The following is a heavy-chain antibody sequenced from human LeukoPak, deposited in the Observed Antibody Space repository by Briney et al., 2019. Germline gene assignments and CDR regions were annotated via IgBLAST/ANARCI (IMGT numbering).Heavy chain of an antibody. V-gene: IGHV1-69*13. Sequence: RASVKVSCKASGGTFSSYAIIWVRQAPGQGLEWMGGIIPIFGTANYAQKFQGRVTITADESTSTAYMELSSLRSEDTAVYYCARDSVLSSSWYYPFDYWGQGTLVTVSS. CDR3: ARDSVLSSSWYYPFDY. CDR2: IIPIFGTA. CDR1: GGTFSSYA. J-gene: IGHJ4*02. D-gene: IGHD6-13*01.